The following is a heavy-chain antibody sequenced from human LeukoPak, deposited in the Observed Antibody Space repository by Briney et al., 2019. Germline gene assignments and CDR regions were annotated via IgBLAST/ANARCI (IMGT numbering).Heavy chain of an antibody. V-gene: IGHV3-23*01. CDR2: ISVSGSNT. CDR3: AKTFSGGWAIDY. Sequence: GGSLRLSCAASGFTFSSYAMNWVRQAPGKGLEWVSCISVSGSNTHHANSVKGRFAISRDNSKNTLYLQMNSLRAEDTAVYYCAKTFSGGWAIDYWGQGTLVTVSS. D-gene: IGHD6-19*01. J-gene: IGHJ4*02. CDR1: GFTFSSYA.